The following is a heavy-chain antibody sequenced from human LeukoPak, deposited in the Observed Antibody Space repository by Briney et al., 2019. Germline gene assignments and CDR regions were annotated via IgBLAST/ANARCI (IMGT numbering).Heavy chain of an antibody. CDR2: ISYSGVVK. V-gene: IGHV3-30*18. D-gene: IGHD6-25*01. J-gene: IGHJ4*02. CDR3: SKDAAVLKSGVAASSHEY. Sequence: GGSLRLSCTASGYTFSDYGMHWVRQAPGKGLEWLSVISYSGVVKLYADSVKGRFTISRDNSKNTVYLQMNNLADEDTAVYYCSKDAAVLKSGVAASSHEYWGQGTLVTVSS. CDR1: GYTFSDYG.